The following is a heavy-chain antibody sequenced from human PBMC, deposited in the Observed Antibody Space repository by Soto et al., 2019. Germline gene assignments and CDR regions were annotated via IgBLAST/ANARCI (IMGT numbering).Heavy chain of an antibody. CDR3: ARRPKWHGLVPDYGLDV. J-gene: IGHJ6*02. CDR1: GYPFTDYY. CDR2: VDPKNGDT. V-gene: IGHV1-2*02. D-gene: IGHD6-19*01. Sequence: QVQLVQSGPEVKRPGASLEVSCKASGYPFTDYYTHWVRQAPGRGPEWMGWVDPKNGDTHYVWKLEGRVTMTSDTSINTAYMELSRLTYYDTAVYYCARRPKWHGLVPDYGLDVWGQGTTVAVSS.